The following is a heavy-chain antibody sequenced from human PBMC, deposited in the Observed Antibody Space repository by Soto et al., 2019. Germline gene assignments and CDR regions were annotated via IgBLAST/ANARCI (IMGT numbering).Heavy chain of an antibody. V-gene: IGHV1-3*01. CDR1: GYTFTSYA. J-gene: IGHJ6*02. D-gene: IGHD2-2*01. Sequence: ASVKVSCKASGYTFTSYAMHWVRQAPGQRLEWVGWINAGNGNTKYSQKFQGRVTITRDTSASTAYMELSSLRSEDTAVYYCARSQGSSTSLEIYYYYYYGMDVWDQGTTVTVSS. CDR3: ARSQGSSTSLEIYYYYYYGMDV. CDR2: INAGNGNT.